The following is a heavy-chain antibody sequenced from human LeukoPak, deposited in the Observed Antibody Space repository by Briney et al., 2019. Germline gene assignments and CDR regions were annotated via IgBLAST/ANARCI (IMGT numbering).Heavy chain of an antibody. CDR1: GGSISNYY. D-gene: IGHD1-26*01. J-gene: IGHJ4*02. CDR2: IYHSGST. Sequence: KPSETLSLTCTVSGGSISNYYWSWIRQPPGKGLEWIGYIYHSGSTYYNPSLKSRVTISVDRSKNQFSLKLSSVTAADTAVYYCARDSAGAHFDYWGQGTLVTVSS. CDR3: ARDSAGAHFDY. V-gene: IGHV4-59*12.